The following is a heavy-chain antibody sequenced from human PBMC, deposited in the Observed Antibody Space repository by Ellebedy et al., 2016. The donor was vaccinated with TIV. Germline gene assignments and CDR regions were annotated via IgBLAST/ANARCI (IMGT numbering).Heavy chain of an antibody. D-gene: IGHD6-13*01. Sequence: GESLKISXAASGFSFSTYSMNWVRQAPGKGLEWVSYISRSSVTIYYADSVKGRFTVSRDNAKNSLYLQMNSLRPEDTAVYYCARGNGIAAAGVFDSWGQGTLVTVSS. J-gene: IGHJ4*02. CDR3: ARGNGIAAAGVFDS. CDR1: GFSFSTYS. CDR2: ISRSSVTI. V-gene: IGHV3-48*01.